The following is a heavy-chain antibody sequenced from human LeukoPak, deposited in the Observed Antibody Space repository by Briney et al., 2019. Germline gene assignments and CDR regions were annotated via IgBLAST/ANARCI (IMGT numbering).Heavy chain of an antibody. CDR3: ASVAVAVGRSWFDP. CDR1: GGSISSGSYY. CDR2: IYTSGST. D-gene: IGHD6-19*01. Sequence: SSQTLSLTCTVSGGSISSGSYYWSWIRQPAGKGLEWIGRIYTSGSTNYNPSLKSRVTISVDTSKNQFSLKLSSVTAADTAVYYCASVAVAVGRSWFDPWGQGTLVTAPS. J-gene: IGHJ5*02. V-gene: IGHV4-61*02.